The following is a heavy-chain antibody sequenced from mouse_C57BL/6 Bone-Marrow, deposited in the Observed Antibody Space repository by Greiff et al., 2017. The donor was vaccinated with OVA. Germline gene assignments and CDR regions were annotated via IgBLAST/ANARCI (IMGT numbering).Heavy chain of an antibody. CDR1: GYTFTSYW. CDR2: IHPNSGST. V-gene: IGHV1-64*01. CDR3: ARRGTTVVATDAMDY. Sequence: QVQLKQPGAELVKPGASVKLSCKASGYTFTSYWMHWVKQRPGQGLEWIGMIHPNSGSTNYNEKFKSKATLTVDKSSSTAYMQLSSLTSEDSAVYYCARRGTTVVATDAMDYWGQGTSVTVSS. J-gene: IGHJ4*01. D-gene: IGHD1-1*01.